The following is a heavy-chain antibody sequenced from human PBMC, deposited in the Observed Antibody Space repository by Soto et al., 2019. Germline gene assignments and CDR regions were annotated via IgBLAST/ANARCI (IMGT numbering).Heavy chain of an antibody. J-gene: IGHJ5*02. CDR1: GASISGYH. V-gene: IGHV4-59*08. Sequence: SETLSLTCTVSGASISGYHWSWIRQFPGKGLECLGYISYSGATNYNPSLKSRVTMSIDTSKNQFSLKLTSVTAADTALYYCARDYFDSSDYTTNWFDPWGQGSLVTVS. CDR3: ARDYFDSSDYTTNWFDP. CDR2: ISYSGAT. D-gene: IGHD3-22*01.